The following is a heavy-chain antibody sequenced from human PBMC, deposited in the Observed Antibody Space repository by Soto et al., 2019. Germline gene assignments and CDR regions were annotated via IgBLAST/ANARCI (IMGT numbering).Heavy chain of an antibody. CDR1: GFTFSIYG. V-gene: IGHV3-30*03. CDR3: AMGRSSWQWLVDIDY. Sequence: GGSLRLSCAASGFTFSIYGMHWVRQAPGKGLEWVAVISYDGSNKNYADSVKGRFTISRDNSKNTLYLQMNSLRGEDTAVYYCAMGRSSWQWLVDIDYWGQGTLVTVSS. D-gene: IGHD6-19*01. CDR2: ISYDGSNK. J-gene: IGHJ4*02.